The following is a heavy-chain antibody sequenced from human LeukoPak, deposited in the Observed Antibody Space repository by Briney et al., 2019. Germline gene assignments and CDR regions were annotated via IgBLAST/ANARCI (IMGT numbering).Heavy chain of an antibody. D-gene: IGHD2-15*01. CDR3: ARHVGTHYYYYMDV. J-gene: IGHJ6*03. CDR2: IYPGDSDT. Sequence: GASLQISCKGSGYSFTTYWIGWVRQLPGKGLEWMGIIYPGDSDTRYSPSFQGQVTISADKSISTAYLQWSSLKASDTAMYYCARHVGTHYYYYMDVWGKGTTVTISS. V-gene: IGHV5-51*01. CDR1: GYSFTTYW.